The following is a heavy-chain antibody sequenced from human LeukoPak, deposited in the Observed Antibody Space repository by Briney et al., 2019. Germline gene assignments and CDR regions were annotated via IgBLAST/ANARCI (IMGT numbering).Heavy chain of an antibody. D-gene: IGHD3-10*01. CDR1: GYSISSGYY. CDR2: IYHSGST. V-gene: IGHV4-38-2*02. J-gene: IGHJ4*02. Sequence: PSETLSLTCTVSGYSISSGYYWGRIRQPPGKGLEWIGSIYHSGSTYYNPSLKSRVTISVDTSKNQFSLKLSSVTAADTAVYYCARSELLWFGRVNSGFDYWGQGTLVTVSS. CDR3: ARSELLWFGRVNSGFDY.